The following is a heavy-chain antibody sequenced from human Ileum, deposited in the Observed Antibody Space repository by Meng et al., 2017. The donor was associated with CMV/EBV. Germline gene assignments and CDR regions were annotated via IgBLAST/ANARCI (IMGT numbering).Heavy chain of an antibody. D-gene: IGHD4-23*01. CDR3: ARIFGNSAGYYDHALDV. V-gene: IGHV3-23*01. Sequence: GGSLRLSCAASEFTFRNYAMTWVRRAPGRGLEGVSSISDSGDRTYYEDSVRGRFTISRDNSKDTLYLQMNSLRAEDTAIYYCARIFGNSAGYYDHALDVWGQGTTVTVSS. CDR2: ISDSGDRT. J-gene: IGHJ6*02. CDR1: EFTFRNYA.